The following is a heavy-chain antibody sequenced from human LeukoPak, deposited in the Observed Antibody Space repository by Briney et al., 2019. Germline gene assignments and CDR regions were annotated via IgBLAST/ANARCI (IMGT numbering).Heavy chain of an antibody. D-gene: IGHD1-26*01. CDR3: ARRRGVGHYYYYMDV. Sequence: SETLSLTCAVYGGSFSGYYWGWIRQPPGKGLEWVGEINHSGSTNYNPSLKSRVTISVDTSKNQYSLKLSSVTAADPAVYYCARRRGVGHYYYYMDVWGKGTTVTISS. J-gene: IGHJ6*03. CDR2: INHSGST. CDR1: GGSFSGYY. V-gene: IGHV4-34*01.